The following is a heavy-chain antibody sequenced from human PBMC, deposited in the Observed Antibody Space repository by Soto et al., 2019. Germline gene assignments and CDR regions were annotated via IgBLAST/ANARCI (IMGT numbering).Heavy chain of an antibody. Sequence: QVQLVQSGAEVKKPGASVKVSCKASGYTFSSYAISWVRQAPGQGLEWMGWISAYNGNTNYAQKLKGRVTMTTDTSTSTAYRELRSLRSDATAVYYCARDSPPNYLWGQGTLVTVSS. CDR3: ARDSPPNYL. D-gene: IGHD7-27*01. CDR2: ISAYNGNT. V-gene: IGHV1-18*01. CDR1: GYTFSSYA. J-gene: IGHJ5*02.